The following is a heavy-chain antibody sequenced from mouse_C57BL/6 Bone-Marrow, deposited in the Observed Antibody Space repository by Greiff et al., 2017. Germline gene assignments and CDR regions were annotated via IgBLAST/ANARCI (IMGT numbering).Heavy chain of an antibody. Sequence: SGAELVRPGASVKMSCKASGYPFTSSNMHWVKQTPRPGLEWIGALYPGNGDTSYNQKFKGKATLTVDKSSSTVYMQRSSLASEDSAVDVCARGRSNYEREMDDWGQGTSVTVSS. CDR1: GYPFTSSN. CDR3: ARGRSNYEREMDD. CDR2: LYPGNGDT. D-gene: IGHD2-5*01. J-gene: IGHJ4*01. V-gene: IGHV1-12*01.